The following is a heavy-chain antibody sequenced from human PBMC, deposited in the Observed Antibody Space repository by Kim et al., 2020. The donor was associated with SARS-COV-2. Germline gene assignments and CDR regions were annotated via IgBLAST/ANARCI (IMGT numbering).Heavy chain of an antibody. Sequence: ASVKVSCKASGYTFATYAIHWVRQAPGQRLEWMGWINPDNGKTKYSQKFQGRFTISRDASAITAYMELSGLTYEDTAVYYCARDRTTATNYWYFDLWGRG. V-gene: IGHV1-3*01. J-gene: IGHJ2*01. D-gene: IGHD1-1*01. CDR2: INPDNGKT. CDR3: ARDRTTATNYWYFDL. CDR1: GYTFATYA.